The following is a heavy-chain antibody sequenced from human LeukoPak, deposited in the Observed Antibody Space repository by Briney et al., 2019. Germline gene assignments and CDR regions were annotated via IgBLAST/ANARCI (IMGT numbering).Heavy chain of an antibody. Sequence: SETLSLTCTVSGGSISIYYWSWIRQPPGKGLEWIGYIYYSGSTNYNPSLKSRVTISVDTSKNQFSLKLSSVTAADTAVYYCARGFEDSGSSYYFDYWGQGTLVTVSS. CDR3: ARGFEDSGSSYYFDY. D-gene: IGHD1-26*01. J-gene: IGHJ4*02. CDR2: IYYSGST. V-gene: IGHV4-59*01. CDR1: GGSISIYY.